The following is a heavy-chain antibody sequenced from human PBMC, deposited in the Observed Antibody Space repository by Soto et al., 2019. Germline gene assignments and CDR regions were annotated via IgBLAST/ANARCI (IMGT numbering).Heavy chain of an antibody. CDR3: VRISTGSASDY. CDR2: ISAIGTTI. Sequence: PGGSPRLSCAASGFTFSTYAMTWVRQAPGKGLEWVSSISAIGTTIYYGDSVRGRLTSSRDNSMDTLYLQMNSLRAEDTAVYYCVRISTGSASDYWGQGTLVTVSS. J-gene: IGHJ4*02. D-gene: IGHD3-10*01. V-gene: IGHV3-23*01. CDR1: GFTFSTYA.